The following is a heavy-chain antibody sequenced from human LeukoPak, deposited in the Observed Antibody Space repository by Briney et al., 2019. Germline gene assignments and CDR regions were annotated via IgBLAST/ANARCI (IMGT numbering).Heavy chain of an antibody. J-gene: IGHJ5*02. CDR2: ISAYNGNT. Sequence: ASVKVSCKASGYTFTSYGINWVRQAPGQGLEWMGWISAYNGNTNYAQKLQGRVTMTTDTSTSTAYMELRSLRSDDMAVYYCAREYCSSTSCFYNWFDPWGQGTLVTVSS. V-gene: IGHV1-18*03. D-gene: IGHD2-2*01. CDR3: AREYCSSTSCFYNWFDP. CDR1: GYTFTSYG.